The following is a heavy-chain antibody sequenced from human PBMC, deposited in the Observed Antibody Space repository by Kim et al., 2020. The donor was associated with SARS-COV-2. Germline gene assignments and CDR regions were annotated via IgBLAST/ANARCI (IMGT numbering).Heavy chain of an antibody. CDR3: ARDPPYCSGGSCYDY. V-gene: IGHV3-74*01. J-gene: IGHJ4*02. D-gene: IGHD2-15*01. Sequence: DSVKGRFTISRGNAKNTLYLHMNSLRAEDTAVYYCARDPPYCSGGSCYDYWGQGTLVTVSS.